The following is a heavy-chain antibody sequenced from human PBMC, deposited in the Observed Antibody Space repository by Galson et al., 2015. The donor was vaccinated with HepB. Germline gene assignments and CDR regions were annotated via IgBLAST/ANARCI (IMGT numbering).Heavy chain of an antibody. CDR2: INPNSGGT. V-gene: IGHV1-2*04. D-gene: IGHD1-26*01. Sequence: SVKVSCKASGYTFTGYYMHWVRQAPGQGLEWMGWINPNSGGTNYAQKFQGWVTMTRDTSISTAYMELSRLRSDDTAVYYCAREGASGSGAYYFDYWGQGTLVTVSS. CDR3: AREGASGSGAYYFDY. CDR1: GYTFTGYY. J-gene: IGHJ4*02.